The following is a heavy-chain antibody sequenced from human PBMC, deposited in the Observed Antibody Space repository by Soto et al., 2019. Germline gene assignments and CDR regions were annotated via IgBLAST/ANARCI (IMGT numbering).Heavy chain of an antibody. CDR3: AREGSDLSPSGYYYYGMDV. D-gene: IGHD2-15*01. V-gene: IGHV1-69*06. J-gene: IGHJ6*01. CDR1: GGPFSSYA. Sequence: GGSGKVCFKAYGGPFSSYAISLVRQAPGQGLEWMGGITPIFGTANYAQKFQGRVTITADKSTSTAYMELSSLRSEDTAVYYCAREGSDLSPSGYYYYGMDVWGQGTPVTVSS. CDR2: ITPIFGTA.